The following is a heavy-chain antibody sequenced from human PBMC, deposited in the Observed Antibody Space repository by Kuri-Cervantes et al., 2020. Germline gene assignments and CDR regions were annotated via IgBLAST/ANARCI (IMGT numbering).Heavy chain of an antibody. D-gene: IGHD3-3*01. CDR1: GFTFSTYS. CDR2: ISSSSDYI. V-gene: IGHV3-21*03. J-gene: IGHJ4*02. CDR3: ARDGEQFLEWSSYFDY. Sequence: GESLKISCAASGFTFSTYSMNWVRQAPGKGLEWVSPISSSSDYIFYADSVKGRFTISRDNAKNSLYLQMNSLRAEDTAVYYCARDGEQFLEWSSYFDYWGQGTLVTVSS.